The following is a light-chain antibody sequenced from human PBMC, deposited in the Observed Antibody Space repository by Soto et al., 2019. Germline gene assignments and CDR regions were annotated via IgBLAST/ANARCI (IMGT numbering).Light chain of an antibody. CDR2: EVN. V-gene: IGLV2-8*01. Sequence: QSALTQPPSASGSPGQSVTISCTGTNSDVGGSDHVSWYQQHPGKAPTLIIYEVNKRPSGVPDRFSGSKSGNTASLTVSGLQADDEADYYCGAYLGSTNRFAFGTATKVTVL. CDR3: GAYLGSTNRFA. CDR1: NSDVGGSDH. J-gene: IGLJ1*01.